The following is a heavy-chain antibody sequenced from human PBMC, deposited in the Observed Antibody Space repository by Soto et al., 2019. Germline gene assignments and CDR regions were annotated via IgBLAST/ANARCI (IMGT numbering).Heavy chain of an antibody. J-gene: IGHJ4*02. V-gene: IGHV4-39*01. Sequence: QLQLQESGPGLVKPSETLSLTCTVSGGSISSSSYYWGWIRQPPGKGLEWIGSIYYSGRTYYNPSLKSRVTISVDTSKNQFSLKLSSVTAADTAVYYCARHVEYSSGWLDYWGQGTLVTVSS. CDR1: GGSISSSSYY. CDR2: IYYSGRT. D-gene: IGHD6-19*01. CDR3: ARHVEYSSGWLDY.